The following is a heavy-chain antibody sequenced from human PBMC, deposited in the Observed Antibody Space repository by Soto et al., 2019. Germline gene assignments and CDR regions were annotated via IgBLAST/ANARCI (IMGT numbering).Heavy chain of an antibody. J-gene: IGHJ3*01. CDR3: ARVLRIQLWKYAFEL. Sequence: QVQLVQSGAEVKKPGSSVKVSCQASGGTFSSYVVSWVRQAPGQGLEWMVGITPIFNTANYARKFQGRVTIEANHTTSTAFMEMSSLWTEDTAAYFCARVLRIQLWKYAFELWGQGTMVTVYS. CDR1: GGTFSSYV. CDR2: ITPIFNTA. D-gene: IGHD5-18*01. V-gene: IGHV1-69*01.